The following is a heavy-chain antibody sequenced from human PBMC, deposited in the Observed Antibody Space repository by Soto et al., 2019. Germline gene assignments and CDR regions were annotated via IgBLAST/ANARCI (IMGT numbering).Heavy chain of an antibody. CDR1: GGSIDSGAFS. CDR2: FTHSGTA. D-gene: IGHD6-19*01. Sequence: PSETLSLTCAVSGGSIDSGAFSLSWIRQPPGKGLEWIGYFTHSGTAYSIPSLDGRLTLSVDSSQTQFSLKLTSVTAADSAFYYCARIHWAQSSLDYWGRGILVTVSS. J-gene: IGHJ4*02. V-gene: IGHV4-30-2*01. CDR3: ARIHWAQSSLDY.